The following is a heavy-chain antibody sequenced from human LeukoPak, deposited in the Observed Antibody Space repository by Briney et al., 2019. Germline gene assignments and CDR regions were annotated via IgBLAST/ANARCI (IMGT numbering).Heavy chain of an antibody. CDR3: ARSPRITIFGVVRYGMDV. J-gene: IGHJ6*02. V-gene: IGHV4-59*01. Sequence: SETLSLTCTVSGGSISSYYWSWIRQPPGKGLEWIGYIYYSGSTNYNPSLKSRVTISVDTSKNQFSLKLSPVTAADTAVYYCARSPRITIFGVVRYGMDVWGQGTTVTVSS. CDR1: GGSISSYY. D-gene: IGHD3-3*01. CDR2: IYYSGST.